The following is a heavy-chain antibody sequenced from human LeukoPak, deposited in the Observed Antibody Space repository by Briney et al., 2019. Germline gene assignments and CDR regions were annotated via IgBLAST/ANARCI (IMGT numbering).Heavy chain of an antibody. CDR1: GASISSYY. CDR2: VYYSGTT. CDR3: ASFGGGHGF. V-gene: IGHV4-59*01. Sequence: PSETLSLTCSVSGASISSYYWSWIRQPPGKGLEWIGYVYYSGTTNYNPSLKSRVTISLDTSKNQFSLKLSSVTAADTAVYYCASFGGGHGFRGQGTLVTVSS. J-gene: IGHJ4*02. D-gene: IGHD3-16*01.